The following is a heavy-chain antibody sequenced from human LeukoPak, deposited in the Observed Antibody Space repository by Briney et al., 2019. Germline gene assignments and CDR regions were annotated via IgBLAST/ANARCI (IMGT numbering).Heavy chain of an antibody. D-gene: IGHD3-22*01. CDR2: IHYTGST. Sequence: SETLSLTCTVSGDSTSNFYCNWIRQPPGKGLEWIGFIHYTGSTNYNPSLKSRVTMSVDTSKSQFSLRLNSVTAADTAVYYCARIYYYDSSGYYWFDPWGQGTLVTVSS. J-gene: IGHJ5*02. CDR3: ARIYYYDSSGYYWFDP. CDR1: GDSTSNFY. V-gene: IGHV4-59*12.